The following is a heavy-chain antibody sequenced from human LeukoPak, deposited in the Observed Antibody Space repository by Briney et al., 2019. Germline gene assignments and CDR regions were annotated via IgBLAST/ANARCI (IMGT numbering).Heavy chain of an antibody. J-gene: IGHJ5*02. D-gene: IGHD6-13*01. CDR1: GFTFSDYY. CDR3: AREVAAAGTDWFDP. CDR2: ISSSGSTI. V-gene: IGHV3-11*04. Sequence: PGGSLRLSCAASGFTFSDYYMSWIRQAPGKGLEWVSYISSSGSTIYYADSVKGRFTISRDNAKNPLYLQMNSLRAEDTAVYYCAREVAAAGTDWFDPWGQGTLVTVSS.